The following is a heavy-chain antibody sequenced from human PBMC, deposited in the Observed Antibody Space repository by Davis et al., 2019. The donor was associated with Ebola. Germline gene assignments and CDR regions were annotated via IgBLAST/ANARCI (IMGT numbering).Heavy chain of an antibody. V-gene: IGHV3-30*03. CDR2: ISYDGTNT. Sequence: GESLKISCAASGFTFSDYGMHWVRQAPGKGLEWVAVISYDGTNTYYADSVMGRVTISRDNSKNTLYLQMNSLRAEDTAVFYCARKSAVDYWGQGTLVTVSS. CDR1: GFTFSDYG. CDR3: ARKSAVDY. J-gene: IGHJ4*02.